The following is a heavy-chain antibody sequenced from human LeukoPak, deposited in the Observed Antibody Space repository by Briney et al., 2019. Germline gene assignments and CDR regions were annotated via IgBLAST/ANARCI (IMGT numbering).Heavy chain of an antibody. CDR2: INPNSGGT. Sequence: ASVKVSCKASGYTFTGYYMHWVRQAPGQGLEWMGWINPNSGGTNCAQKFQGRVTMTRDTSISTAYMELSRLRSDDTAVYYCARGSGSRTYYYYYYMDVWGKGATVTVSS. D-gene: IGHD3-3*01. V-gene: IGHV1-2*02. CDR1: GYTFTGYY. CDR3: ARGSGSRTYYYYYYMDV. J-gene: IGHJ6*03.